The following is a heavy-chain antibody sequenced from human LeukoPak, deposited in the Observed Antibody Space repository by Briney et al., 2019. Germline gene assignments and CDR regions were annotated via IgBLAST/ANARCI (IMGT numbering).Heavy chain of an antibody. CDR3: ARVEDYVAYYYYYMDV. CDR1: GFTFTNYW. Sequence: GGSLRLSCVASGFTFTNYWMTWVRQAPGKGLEWVANMKQDGREKYYVDSVKGRFTISRDNAENSLYLQMNSLRDEDTAVYYCARVEDYVAYYYYYMDVWGKGTTVTVSS. CDR2: MKQDGREK. J-gene: IGHJ6*03. V-gene: IGHV3-7*01. D-gene: IGHD4-17*01.